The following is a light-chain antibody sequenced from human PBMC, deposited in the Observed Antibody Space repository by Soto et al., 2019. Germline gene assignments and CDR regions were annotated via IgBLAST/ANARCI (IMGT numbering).Light chain of an antibody. CDR2: GAS. CDR1: QSISSNY. J-gene: IGKJ1*01. Sequence: IVLTQSPGTLSFSPGERATLSCRASQSISSNYLDWYQQKPGQAPRLLIFGASSRATGIPDRFSGSGSGTDFTLTISRLEPEDFAVYYCQQYGSSPRAFGQGTKVEV. V-gene: IGKV3-20*01. CDR3: QQYGSSPRA.